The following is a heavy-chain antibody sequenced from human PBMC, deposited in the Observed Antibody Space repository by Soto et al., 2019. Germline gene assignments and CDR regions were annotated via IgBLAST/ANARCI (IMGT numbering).Heavy chain of an antibody. D-gene: IGHD6-13*01. CDR1: GYSFTSYW. Sequence: PGESLKISCKGSGYSFTSYWIGWVRQMPGKGLEWMGIIYPGDSDTRYSLSFQVHVTIPAYKSSSTAYLQWSSLKASHTAMYYCASSDSSRPDDAFDIWGKGTMVTVSS. J-gene: IGHJ3*02. CDR2: IYPGDSDT. V-gene: IGHV5-51*01. CDR3: ASSDSSRPDDAFDI.